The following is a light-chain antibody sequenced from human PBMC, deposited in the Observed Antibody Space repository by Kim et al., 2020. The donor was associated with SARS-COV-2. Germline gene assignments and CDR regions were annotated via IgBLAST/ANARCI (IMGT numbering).Light chain of an antibody. CDR3: KSRDTSGDRLV. Sequence: LGQTVRITCQGDSLRPYYASWYQQKPEQAPALVIYAKNNRPSGIPDRFSGSSSGNTASLTITGAQAEDEADYYCKSRDTSGDRLVFGGGTQLTVL. V-gene: IGLV3-19*01. CDR2: AKN. CDR1: SLRPYY. J-gene: IGLJ2*01.